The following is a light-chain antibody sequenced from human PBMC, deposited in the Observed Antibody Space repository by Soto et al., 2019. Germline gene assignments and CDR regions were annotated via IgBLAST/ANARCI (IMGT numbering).Light chain of an antibody. J-gene: IGKJ1*01. CDR3: QQYYHSPRT. CDR2: GSS. CDR1: QRVSSRY. Sequence: EIVLTQSPGTLSLSPGERATISCRASQRVSSRYFAWFQQRPGQVPRLLIFGSSSRAPGIPDRFSGSGSGTDFTLTISRLEPEDFGVYYCQQYYHSPRTFGQGSKVEIK. V-gene: IGKV3-20*01.